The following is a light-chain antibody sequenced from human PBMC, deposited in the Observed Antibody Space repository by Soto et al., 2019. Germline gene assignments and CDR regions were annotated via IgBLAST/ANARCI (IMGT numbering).Light chain of an antibody. CDR2: EGS. Sequence: QSALTQPASVSGSPGQSITISCTGTSSDVGSYNLVSWYQQHPGKAPKLMIYEGSKRPSGVSNRFSGSKSGNTASLTISGLQAEGEAVYYCCSYAGSSTVLFGGGTNGTVL. J-gene: IGLJ2*01. V-gene: IGLV2-23*01. CDR3: CSYAGSSTVL. CDR1: SSDVGSYNL.